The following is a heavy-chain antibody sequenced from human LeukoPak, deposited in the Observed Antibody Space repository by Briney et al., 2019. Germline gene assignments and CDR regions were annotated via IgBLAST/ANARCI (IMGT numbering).Heavy chain of an antibody. Sequence: GESLKISCQGSGYDSGVSFTSHSIAWVRQMPGKGLEWMGIIYPGDSDTRYSPSFQGQVTISADKSISTAYLQWSSLKASDTAMYYCARHRKDYYGSGSYYWFDPWGQGTLVTVSS. CDR2: IYPGDSDT. CDR3: ARHRKDYYGSGSYYWFDP. CDR1: GYDSGVSFTSHS. V-gene: IGHV5-51*01. D-gene: IGHD3-10*01. J-gene: IGHJ5*02.